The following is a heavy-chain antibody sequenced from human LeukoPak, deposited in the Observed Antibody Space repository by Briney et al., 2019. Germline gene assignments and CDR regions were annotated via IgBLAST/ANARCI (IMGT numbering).Heavy chain of an antibody. V-gene: IGHV4-39*01. CDR1: GGSVTSGGFY. D-gene: IGHD3-10*01. CDR2: IYYTGST. CDR3: ARHSGSGSLSRPFDP. J-gene: IGHJ5*02. Sequence: SETLSLTCSVSGGSVTSGGFYWGWLRQPPGKGPEWIATIYYTGSTYYNPSLQSRVTISIDTSQNQFPLRLTSVTATDTAVYHCARHSGSGSLSRPFDPWGQGALVTVP.